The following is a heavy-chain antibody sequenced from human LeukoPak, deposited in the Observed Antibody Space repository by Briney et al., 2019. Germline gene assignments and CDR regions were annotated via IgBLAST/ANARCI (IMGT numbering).Heavy chain of an antibody. V-gene: IGHV3-11*04. CDR3: ARGGATMVRGVHGY. CDR1: GFTFSNYF. CDR2: ISSSGNAV. D-gene: IGHD3-10*01. Sequence: PGGSLRLSCTASGFTFSNYFMTWIRQAPRKGGGWVSYISSSGNAVYHADSVKGRFTISRDNAKNSLYLQLNSLRAEDTAVYYCARGGATMVRGVHGYWGQGTLVTVSS. J-gene: IGHJ4*02.